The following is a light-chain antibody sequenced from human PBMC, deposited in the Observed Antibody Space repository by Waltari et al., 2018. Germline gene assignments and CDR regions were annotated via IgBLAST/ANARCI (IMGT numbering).Light chain of an antibody. Sequence: AIQLTQSPSSLSASVGDRVTITCRASPGISSALAWYQQKPGKAPKLLIYDASSLESGVPSRFSGSGSGTDFTLTISSLQPEDFTTYYCQQFNNYPWTFGQGTKVEIK. V-gene: IGKV1D-13*01. CDR1: PGISSA. J-gene: IGKJ1*01. CDR2: DAS. CDR3: QQFNNYPWT.